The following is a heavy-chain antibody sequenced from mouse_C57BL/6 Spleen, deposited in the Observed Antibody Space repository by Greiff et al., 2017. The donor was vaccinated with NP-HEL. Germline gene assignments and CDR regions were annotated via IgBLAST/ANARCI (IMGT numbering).Heavy chain of an antibody. CDR3: ARSGYDGAWFAY. D-gene: IGHD2-2*01. V-gene: IGHV1-4*01. J-gene: IGHJ3*01. Sequence: QVQLQQSGAELARPGASVKMSCKASGYTFTSYTMHWVKQRPGQGLEWIGYINPSSGYTKYNQKFKDKATLTADKSSSTAYMQLSSLTAEDSAVYYCARSGYDGAWFAYWGQGTLVTVSA. CDR1: GYTFTSYT. CDR2: INPSSGYT.